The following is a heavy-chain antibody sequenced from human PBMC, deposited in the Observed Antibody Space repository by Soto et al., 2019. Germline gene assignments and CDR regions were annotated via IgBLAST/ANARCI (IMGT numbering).Heavy chain of an antibody. CDR2: ISAYNGNT. CDR1: GYTFTSYG. D-gene: IGHD5-18*01. J-gene: IGHJ6*02. V-gene: IGHV1-18*01. Sequence: GASVKVSCKASGYTFTSYGISWVRQAPGQGLEWMGWISAYNGNTNYAQKLQGRVTMTTDTSTSTAYMELRSLRSDDTAVYYCARERGPVDTAMVTGLYYYYYYGMDVWGQGTTVTVSS. CDR3: ARERGPVDTAMVTGLYYYYYYGMDV.